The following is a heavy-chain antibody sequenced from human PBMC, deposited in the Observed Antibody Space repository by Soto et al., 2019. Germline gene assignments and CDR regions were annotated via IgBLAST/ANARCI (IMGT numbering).Heavy chain of an antibody. V-gene: IGHV2-5*02. CDR3: AHRRNYDILTGYYKSFAY. Sequence: QITLKESGPTLVKPTQTLTLTCTFSGFSLSTSGVGVDSIRQPPGQALEWLALIYWDDDKRYSPSLKSRLTITKDTSINQVILTRTNMDPVDTATYYCAHRRNYDILTGYYKSFAYWGQGTLVTVSS. J-gene: IGHJ4*02. CDR2: IYWDDDK. CDR1: GFSLSTSGVG. D-gene: IGHD3-9*01.